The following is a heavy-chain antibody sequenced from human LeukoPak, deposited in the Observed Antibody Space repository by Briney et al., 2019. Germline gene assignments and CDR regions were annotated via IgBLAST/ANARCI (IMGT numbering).Heavy chain of an antibody. V-gene: IGHV4-59*01. D-gene: IGHD3-9*01. CDR3: AREGLRGRRYHDILTGPDWFDP. CDR2: SSYTGST. J-gene: IGHJ5*02. CDR1: GASISGYY. Sequence: SQTLSLTCSVSGASISGYYWSWIRQPPGKGLEWIGYSSYTGSTNYSPSLKSRVTIPIDPSKNQFSLRLSFVTAADTAIYYCAREGLRGRRYHDILTGPDWFDPWGQGTLVTVSS.